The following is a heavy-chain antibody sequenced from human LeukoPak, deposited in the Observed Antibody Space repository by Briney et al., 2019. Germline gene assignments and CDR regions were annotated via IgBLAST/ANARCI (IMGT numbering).Heavy chain of an antibody. CDR3: ARHQGGAYNAYYFDY. D-gene: IGHD1-1*01. Sequence: SDTLSLTCTVSGGSISGYYWSWIRQPPGKGLEWIGYIYHNGNTNYNPSLKSRVTISVDTSKNQFTLKLSSVTAADTAVYYCARHQGGAYNAYYFDYWGQGTLVTVSS. CDR1: GGSISGYY. J-gene: IGHJ4*02. V-gene: IGHV4-59*08. CDR2: IYHNGNT.